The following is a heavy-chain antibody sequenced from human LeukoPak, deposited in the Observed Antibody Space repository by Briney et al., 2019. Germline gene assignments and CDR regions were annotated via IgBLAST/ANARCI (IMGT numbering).Heavy chain of an antibody. J-gene: IGHJ2*01. CDR1: GGSISIGDYY. CDR2: IYYSGST. Sequence: SQTLSLTCTVSGGSISIGDYYWGWGRQPPGKGREWIGYIYYSGSTYYNPSLKSRVTISVATSKNQFSLKRSSVTAADTAVYYCARGAGLGWYFDLWGRGTLVTVSS. D-gene: IGHD3/OR15-3a*01. V-gene: IGHV4-30-4*08. CDR3: ARGAGLGWYFDL.